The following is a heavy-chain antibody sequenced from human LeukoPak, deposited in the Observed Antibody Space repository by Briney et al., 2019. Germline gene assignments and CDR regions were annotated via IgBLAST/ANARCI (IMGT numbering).Heavy chain of an antibody. Sequence: PGGSLRLSCAASGVTVSSNHMSCVSQPPGKGLEWVSVIYSGGSTDYADSVKGRFTISRDNLKNTLYLQMNSLRAEDTAVYYCARGPAGYNWGQGTLVTFYS. V-gene: IGHV3-53*01. CDR3: ARGPAGYN. CDR1: GVTVSSNH. J-gene: IGHJ4*02. D-gene: IGHD1-1*01. CDR2: IYSGGST.